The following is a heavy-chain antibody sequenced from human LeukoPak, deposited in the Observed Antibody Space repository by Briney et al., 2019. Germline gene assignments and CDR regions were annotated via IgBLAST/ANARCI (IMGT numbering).Heavy chain of an antibody. CDR1: GFPFSTYG. CDR3: ARAPGAFDY. CDR2: IWSDGSNK. Sequence: PGRSPRLSCAASGFPFSTYGMHWVRQAPSKGLEWVAVIWSDGSNKYYADSVKGRFTISRDNSKNTLYLQMNSLRAEDTAVYYCARAPGAFDYWGQGTLATVSS. V-gene: IGHV3-33*01. J-gene: IGHJ4*02.